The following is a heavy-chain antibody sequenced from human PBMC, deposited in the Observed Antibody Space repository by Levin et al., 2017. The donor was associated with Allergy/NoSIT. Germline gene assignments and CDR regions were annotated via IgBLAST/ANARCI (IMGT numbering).Heavy chain of an antibody. CDR3: TRRYCSGGNCYGSFDY. J-gene: IGHJ4*02. CDR1: GFTFNNAW. V-gene: IGHV3-15*01. CDR2: IKSKTDGGTP. D-gene: IGHD2-15*01. Sequence: LSLTCAASGFTFNNAWMSWVRQAPGKGLEWVGRIKSKTDGGTPDYAAPVKGRFTLSRDDSKNTLYLQMNSLKTEDTAVYFCTRRYCSGGNCYGSFDYWGQGTLVTVSS.